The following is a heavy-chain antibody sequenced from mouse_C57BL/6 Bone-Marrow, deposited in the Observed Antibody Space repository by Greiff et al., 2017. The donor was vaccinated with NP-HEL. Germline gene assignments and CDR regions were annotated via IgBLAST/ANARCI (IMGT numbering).Heavy chain of an antibody. CDR1: GFTFSSYG. V-gene: IGHV5-6*01. Sequence: DVHLVESGGDLVKPGGSLKLSCAASGFTFSSYGMSWVRQTPDKRLEWVATISSGGSYTYYPDSVKGRFTISRDNAKNTLYLQMSSLKSEDTAMYYCARHYYGSSWYFDVWGTGTTVTVSS. D-gene: IGHD1-1*01. J-gene: IGHJ1*03. CDR3: ARHYYGSSWYFDV. CDR2: ISSGGSYT.